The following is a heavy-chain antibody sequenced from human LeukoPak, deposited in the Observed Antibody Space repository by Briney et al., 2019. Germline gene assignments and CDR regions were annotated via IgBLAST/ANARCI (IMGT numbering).Heavy chain of an antibody. CDR2: IYYSGST. Sequence: PSETLSLTCTVSGVSISSYYWRWLRQPPGKGLEWLGYIYYSGSTNYNPSLKSRVTMSVDTSKNQFALKLSSVTAADTAVYYCARAFRMYALHNWFDPWGQGTLVTVSS. CDR1: GVSISSYY. D-gene: IGHD2-8*01. J-gene: IGHJ5*02. V-gene: IGHV4-59*01. CDR3: ARAFRMYALHNWFDP.